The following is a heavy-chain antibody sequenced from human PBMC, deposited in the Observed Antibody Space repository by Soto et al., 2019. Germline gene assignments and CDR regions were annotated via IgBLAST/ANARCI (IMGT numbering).Heavy chain of an antibody. CDR2: ISAYNGNT. CDR3: ARVRGDSVGTMVSPYYFDY. CDR1: GYTFTSYG. V-gene: IGHV1-18*01. J-gene: IGHJ4*02. D-gene: IGHD3-10*01. Sequence: QVQLVQSGAEVKKPGASVKVSCKASGYTFTSYGISWVRQAPGQGLEWMGWISAYNGNTNYAQKLQGRVTITTDTSTSTAYMELRSLRSDDTAVYYCARVRGDSVGTMVSPYYFDYWGQGTLVTVSS.